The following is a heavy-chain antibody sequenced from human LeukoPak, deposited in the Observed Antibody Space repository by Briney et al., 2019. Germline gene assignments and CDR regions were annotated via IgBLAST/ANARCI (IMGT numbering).Heavy chain of an antibody. J-gene: IGHJ5*02. Sequence: SVKVSCKASGGTFSSYAISWVRQAPGQGLEWMGGIIPIFGTANYAQKFQGRVTITADESTSTAYVELSSLRSEDTAVYYCARDHSSSDDTYNWFDPWGQGTLVTVSS. D-gene: IGHD6-6*01. CDR1: GGTFSSYA. V-gene: IGHV1-69*13. CDR3: ARDHSSSDDTYNWFDP. CDR2: IIPIFGTA.